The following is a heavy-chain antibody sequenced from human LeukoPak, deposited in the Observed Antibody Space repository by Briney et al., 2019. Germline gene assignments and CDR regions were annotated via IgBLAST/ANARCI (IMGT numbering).Heavy chain of an antibody. J-gene: IGHJ5*02. D-gene: IGHD3-10*01. CDR2: MNPNGGNT. CDR1: GYTFTSYE. CDR3: ARGYTYYYGSGSSGGFDP. V-gene: IGHV1-8*01. Sequence: ASVKVSCKASGYTFTSYEINWVRQATGQALEWMGWMNPNGGNTGYAQKFEGRVTMTRSTSISTAYMELSSLRSEHTAVYYCARGYTYYYGSGSSGGFDPWGQGTLVTVSS.